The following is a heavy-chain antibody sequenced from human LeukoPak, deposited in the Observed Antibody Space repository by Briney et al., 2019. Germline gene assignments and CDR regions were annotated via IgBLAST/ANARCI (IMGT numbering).Heavy chain of an antibody. CDR1: GYSISNNYY. J-gene: IGHJ4*02. Sequence: SETLSLTCTVSGYSISNNYYWGWIRQPPGKGLEWIGSIYHSGSTYYNPSLKSRVTISVDTSKNQFSLNLSSVTAADTAVYYCARVPGFGSGWYFLDQWGQGILVTVSS. CDR3: ARVPGFGSGWYFLDQ. V-gene: IGHV4-38-2*02. CDR2: IYHSGST. D-gene: IGHD6-19*01.